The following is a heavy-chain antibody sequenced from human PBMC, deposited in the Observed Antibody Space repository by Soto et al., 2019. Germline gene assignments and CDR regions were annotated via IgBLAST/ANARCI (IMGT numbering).Heavy chain of an antibody. Sequence: SETLSLTCAVYAGSFSHYYWNWIRQSPGKGLEWIGKIKHSGSSNYNLSLRSRVSISVDMSKSQFSLRLASVTAADTAVYYCARGGSSDWQVALDIWGQGTMVTVSS. J-gene: IGHJ3*02. CDR1: AGSFSHYY. D-gene: IGHD6-19*01. CDR3: ARGGSSDWQVALDI. V-gene: IGHV4-34*01. CDR2: IKHSGSS.